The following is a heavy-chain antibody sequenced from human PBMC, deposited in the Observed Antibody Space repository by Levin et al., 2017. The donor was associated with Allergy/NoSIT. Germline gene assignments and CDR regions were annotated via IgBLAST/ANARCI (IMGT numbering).Heavy chain of an antibody. J-gene: IGHJ4*01. CDR2: FFFSSFP. CDR1: GFSLTTTGVG. V-gene: IGHV2-5*01. Sequence: SGPTLVKPTQTLTLTCTFSGFSLTTTGVGVGWIRQPPGKALDVLVIFFFSSFPRFSPSLKSRLTITKDTSKNQVVLTMTNVDPVDTATYYCAHSRVKPPSYWAHATLVTVSS. CDR3: AHSRVKPPSY.